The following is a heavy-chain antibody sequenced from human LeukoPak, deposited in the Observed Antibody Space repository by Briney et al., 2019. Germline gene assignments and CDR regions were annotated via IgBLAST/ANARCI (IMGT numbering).Heavy chain of an antibody. Sequence: ASVKVSCKASGYTFTSYGINWVRQAPGQGLEWMGWMNPNSGNTGYAQKFQGRVTMTRNTSISTAYMELSSLRSEDTAVYYCARRSEWVVIDAFDIWGQGTMVTVSS. CDR1: GYTFTSYG. CDR3: ARRSEWVVIDAFDI. V-gene: IGHV1-8*01. CDR2: MNPNSGNT. D-gene: IGHD3-22*01. J-gene: IGHJ3*02.